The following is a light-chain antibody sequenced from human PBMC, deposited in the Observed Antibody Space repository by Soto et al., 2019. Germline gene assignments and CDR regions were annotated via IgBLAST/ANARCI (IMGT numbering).Light chain of an antibody. CDR1: SNDVGTYNL. V-gene: IGLV2-23*01. CDR3: CSYAGSPTVV. CDR2: EGS. Sequence: QSVLTQPASVSGSPGQSITISGTGTSNDVGTYNLVSWYQQHPCKAPKLMVYEGSKRPSGVSDRFSGSKSGNTASLTISGLHAEDEADYYCCSYAGSPTVVFGGGTKLTGL. J-gene: IGLJ2*01.